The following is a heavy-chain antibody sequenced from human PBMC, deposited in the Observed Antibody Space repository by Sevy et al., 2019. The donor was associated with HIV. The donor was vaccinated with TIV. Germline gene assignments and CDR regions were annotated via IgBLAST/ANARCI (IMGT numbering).Heavy chain of an antibody. CDR2: IDRSGSTI. CDR1: GFSFSDYY. V-gene: IGHV3-11*01. Sequence: LSLTCAASGFSFSDYYMSWIRQAPGKGLEWVSYIDRSGSTINYADSVKGRFTISRDNAKNSLYLQINSLRTEDTAVYYCARENTMIEEPGWFDPWGQGTLVTVSS. CDR3: ARENTMIEEPGWFDP. D-gene: IGHD3-22*01. J-gene: IGHJ5*02.